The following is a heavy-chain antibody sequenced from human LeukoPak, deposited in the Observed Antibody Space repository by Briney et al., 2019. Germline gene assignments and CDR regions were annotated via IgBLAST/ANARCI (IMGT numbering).Heavy chain of an antibody. CDR1: GGSISSYY. Sequence: SETLSLTCAVSGGSISSYYWSWIRQPPGKGLEWIGYIYYSGSTNYNPSLKSRVTISVDTSKNQFSLNLNSVTAADTAVYYCARLRGNYFPDYWGQGTLVTVSS. D-gene: IGHD4-11*01. CDR2: IYYSGST. J-gene: IGHJ4*02. V-gene: IGHV4-59*01. CDR3: ARLRGNYFPDY.